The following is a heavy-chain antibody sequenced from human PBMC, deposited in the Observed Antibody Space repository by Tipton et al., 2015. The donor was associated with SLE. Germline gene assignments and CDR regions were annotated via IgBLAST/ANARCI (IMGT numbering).Heavy chain of an antibody. J-gene: IGHJ5*02. D-gene: IGHD6-13*01. CDR3: ARTPRPPFSSSWYWFDP. Sequence: TLSLTCIVSGYSISSNYYWAWIRQPPGKGLEWIGTIYHGGTTYYNPSLESRVTISIDTSKNHFSLRLSSVTAADTAVYYCARTPRPPFSSSWYWFDPWGQGTLVTVSS. CDR1: GYSISSNYY. CDR2: IYHGGTT. V-gene: IGHV4-38-2*02.